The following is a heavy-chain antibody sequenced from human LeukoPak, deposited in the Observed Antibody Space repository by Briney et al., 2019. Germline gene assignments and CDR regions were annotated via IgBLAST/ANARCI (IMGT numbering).Heavy chain of an antibody. CDR2: ISSSSSYI. V-gene: IGHV3-21*01. CDR1: GFTFSSYS. J-gene: IGHJ4*02. CDR3: ARWGYYGSGSYSRPSRFFDY. Sequence: GGSLRLSCAASGFTFSSYSMNWVRQAPGKGLEWVSSISSSSSYIYYADSVKGRFTISRDNAKNSLYLQMNSLRAEDTAVYYCARWGYYGSGSYSRPSRFFDYWGQGTLVTVSS. D-gene: IGHD3-10*01.